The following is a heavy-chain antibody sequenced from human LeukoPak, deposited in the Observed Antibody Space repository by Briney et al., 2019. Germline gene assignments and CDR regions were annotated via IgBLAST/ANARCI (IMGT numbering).Heavy chain of an antibody. CDR1: GFTFSSYS. Sequence: GGSLRLSCAASGFTFSSYSMNWVRQAPGKGLEWVSSISSSSSYIYYADSVKGRFTISRDNAKNSLYLQMNSLRAEDTAVYYCARATYYYDSSGYSNGLDDAFDIWGQGTMVTVSS. J-gene: IGHJ3*02. V-gene: IGHV3-21*01. D-gene: IGHD3-22*01. CDR3: ARATYYYDSSGYSNGLDDAFDI. CDR2: ISSSSSYI.